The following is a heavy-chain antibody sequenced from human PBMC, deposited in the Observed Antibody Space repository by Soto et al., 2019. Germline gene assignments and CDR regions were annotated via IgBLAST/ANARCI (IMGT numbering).Heavy chain of an antibody. D-gene: IGHD3-16*01. CDR2: ISSSSTI. V-gene: IGHV3-48*02. J-gene: IGHJ5*02. Sequence: EVQLVESGGGLVQPGVSLRLSCAASGFTFSSYSMNWVRQAPGKGLEWVSYISSSSTIYYADSVKGRFTISRDNAKSSLYLQTNSLRDEDAAVYYWARGSTWGTAWFDPWGQGTLVTVSS. CDR1: GFTFSSYS. CDR3: ARGSTWGTAWFDP.